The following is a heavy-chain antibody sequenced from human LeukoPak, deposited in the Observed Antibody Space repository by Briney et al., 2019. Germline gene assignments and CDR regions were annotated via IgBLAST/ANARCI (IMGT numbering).Heavy chain of an antibody. Sequence: SGGSLRLSCAASGFTFSNAWMSWVRQAPGKGLEWVSAISGSGGSTYYADSVKGRFTISRDNSKNTLYLQMNSLRAEDTAVYYCAKVMATIRYYFDYWGQGTLVTVSS. J-gene: IGHJ4*02. V-gene: IGHV3-23*01. D-gene: IGHD5-12*01. CDR1: GFTFSNAW. CDR2: ISGSGGST. CDR3: AKVMATIRYYFDY.